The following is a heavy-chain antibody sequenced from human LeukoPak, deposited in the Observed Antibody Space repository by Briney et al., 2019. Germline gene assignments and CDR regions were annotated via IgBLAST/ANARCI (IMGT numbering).Heavy chain of an antibody. CDR1: GYTFTSYG. D-gene: IGHD6-13*01. CDR3: ARGTYSSSWYVSNYYYMDV. CDR2: ISAYNGNT. Sequence: ASVKVSCKASGYTFTSYGISWVRQAPGKGLEWMGWISAYNGNTNYAQKLQGRVTMTTDTSTSTAYMELRSLRSDDTAVYYCARGTYSSSWYVSNYYYMDVWGKGTTVTVSS. V-gene: IGHV1-18*01. J-gene: IGHJ6*03.